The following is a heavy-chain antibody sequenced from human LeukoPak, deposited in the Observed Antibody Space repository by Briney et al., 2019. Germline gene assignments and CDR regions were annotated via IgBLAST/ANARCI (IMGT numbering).Heavy chain of an antibody. D-gene: IGHD6-6*01. CDR1: GFSFSTYA. J-gene: IGHJ4*02. V-gene: IGHV3-21*01. CDR3: ARSSPRYYFDY. CDR2: ISTTSSYI. Sequence: GGSLRLSCAASGFSFSTYAISWVRKAPGKGLEWVSCISTTSSYIFYADSVRGRFTISRDNAKNTLYLQMNSLRAEDTAVYYCARSSPRYYFDYWGQGTLVTVSS.